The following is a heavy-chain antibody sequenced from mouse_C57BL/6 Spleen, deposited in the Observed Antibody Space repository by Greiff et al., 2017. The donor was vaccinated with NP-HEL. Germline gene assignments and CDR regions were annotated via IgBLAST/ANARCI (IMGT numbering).Heavy chain of an antibody. J-gene: IGHJ2*01. CDR1: GCVYLLA. CDR2: LYPVDGDT. V-gene: IGHV1-80*01. Sequence: VKLQESGAALFPLVATVKLSCNAAGCVYLLACRPFCMSIRFPFLYFLFPLYPVDGDTNYNGKFKGKATLTADKSSSTAYMQLSSLTSEDSAVYFCARGNYGSSPGYWGQGTTLTVSS. D-gene: IGHD1-1*01. CDR3: ARGNYGSSPGY.